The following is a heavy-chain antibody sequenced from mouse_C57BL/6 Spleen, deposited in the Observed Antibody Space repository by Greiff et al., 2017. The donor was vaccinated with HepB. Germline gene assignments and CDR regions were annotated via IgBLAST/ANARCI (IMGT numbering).Heavy chain of an antibody. V-gene: IGHV1-50*01. J-gene: IGHJ3*01. CDR3: AREEPVAY. CDR2: IDPSDSYT. CDR1: GYTFTSYW. Sequence: QVQLQQPGAELVKPGASVKLSCKASGYTFTSYWMQWVKQRPGQGLEWIGEIDPSDSYTNYNQKFKGKATLTVDTSSSTAYMQLSSLTSEDSAVYYCAREEPVAYWGQGTLVTVSA.